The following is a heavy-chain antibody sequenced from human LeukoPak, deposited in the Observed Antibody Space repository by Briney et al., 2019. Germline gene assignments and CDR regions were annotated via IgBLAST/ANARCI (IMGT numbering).Heavy chain of an antibody. Sequence: ASVKVSCKASGYTFTGYYMHWVRQAPGPGLEWMGWINPNSGGTNYAHKFQGRVTMTRDTSISTAYMELSRLRSDDTAVYYCRTDRYGDYGDYIDYWGQGTLVTVSS. CDR2: INPNSGGT. J-gene: IGHJ4*02. CDR3: RTDRYGDYGDYIDY. D-gene: IGHD4-17*01. V-gene: IGHV1-2*02. CDR1: GYTFTGYY.